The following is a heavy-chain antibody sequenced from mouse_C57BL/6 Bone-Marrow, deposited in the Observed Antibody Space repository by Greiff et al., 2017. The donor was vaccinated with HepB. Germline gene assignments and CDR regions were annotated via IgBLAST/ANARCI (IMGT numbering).Heavy chain of an antibody. D-gene: IGHD2-1*01. CDR2: IDPSDSYT. J-gene: IGHJ2*01. CDR1: GYTFTSYW. CDR3: ARGNWDY. V-gene: IGHV1-69*01. Sequence: VQLQQPGAELVMPGASVKLSCKASGYTFTSYWMHWVKQRPGQGLEWIGEIDPSDSYTNYNQKFKGKSTLTVDKSASTAYMQLSSLTSEDSAVYYCARGNWDYWGQGTTLTVSS.